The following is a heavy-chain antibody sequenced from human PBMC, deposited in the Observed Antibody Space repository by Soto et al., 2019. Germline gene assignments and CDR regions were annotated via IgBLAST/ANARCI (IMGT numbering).Heavy chain of an antibody. CDR1: GFTFDDYA. V-gene: IGHV3-9*01. CDR3: VRSKGGYSYGTPFDY. Sequence: EVQLEESGGALVQPGRSLRLSCAASGFTFDDYAMHWVRQVLGTGLEWVSSISWNSGNIGYADSVKGRFTTSRDNAKNYLYLQMNSLRPEDTALYYCVRSKGGYSYGTPFDYWGKGTLVTVSS. D-gene: IGHD5-18*01. J-gene: IGHJ4*02. CDR2: ISWNSGNI.